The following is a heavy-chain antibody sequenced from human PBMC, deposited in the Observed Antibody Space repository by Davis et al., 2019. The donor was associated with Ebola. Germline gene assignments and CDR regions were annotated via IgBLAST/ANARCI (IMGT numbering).Heavy chain of an antibody. Sequence: PGGSLRLSCTASGFTFGDYAMSWVRQAPGKGLEWVGFIRSKAYGGTTEYAASVKGRFTISRDDSKSIAYLQMNSLKTEDTAVYYCTRDSLGYCSSTSCYNHYGMDVWGQGTTVTVSS. CDR2: IRSKAYGGTT. J-gene: IGHJ6*02. CDR1: GFTFGDYA. V-gene: IGHV3-49*04. D-gene: IGHD2-2*02. CDR3: TRDSLGYCSSTSCYNHYGMDV.